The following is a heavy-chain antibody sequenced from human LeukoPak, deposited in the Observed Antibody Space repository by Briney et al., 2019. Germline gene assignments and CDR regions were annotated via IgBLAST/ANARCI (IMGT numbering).Heavy chain of an antibody. V-gene: IGHV5-51*01. CDR1: GYTFGTSW. Sequence: GESLRISCKASGYTFGTSWIAWVRQMPGKGLELMGVIHPVDSDTRYSPSFEGQVTISTDRSVNTAFLHWSSLKASDTAMYYCTRPTYYYHSSGPNYYMDVWGTGTPVIVSS. D-gene: IGHD3-10*01. J-gene: IGHJ6*03. CDR3: TRPTYYYHSSGPNYYMDV. CDR2: IHPVDSDT.